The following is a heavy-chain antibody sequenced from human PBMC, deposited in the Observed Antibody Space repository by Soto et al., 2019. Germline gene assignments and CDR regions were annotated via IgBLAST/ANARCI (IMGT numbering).Heavy chain of an antibody. Sequence: PGGSLRLSCAASGFTFSDYYMSLIRQAPGKGLEWVSYITSSGSTIYYADSVKGRFTISRDNAKNSLYLQMNRMRAVDTDVYYCPRQNEQWVAADNWGQGTLVTVS. CDR1: GFTFSDYY. J-gene: IGHJ4*02. CDR3: PRQNEQWVAADN. V-gene: IGHV3-11*01. D-gene: IGHD6-19*01. CDR2: ITSSGSTI.